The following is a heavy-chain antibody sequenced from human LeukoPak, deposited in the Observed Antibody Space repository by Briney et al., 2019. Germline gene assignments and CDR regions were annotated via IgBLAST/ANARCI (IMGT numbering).Heavy chain of an antibody. CDR3: ASWPGGWYGEDY. V-gene: IGHV3-21*04. Sequence: GGSLRLSYAASGFTFSSYSMNWVRQAPGKGLEWVSSISSSSSYIYYADSVKGRFTISRDNSKSTLYLQMNSLRAEDTAVYYCASWPGGWYGEDYWGQGTLVTVSS. D-gene: IGHD6-19*01. CDR2: ISSSSSYI. CDR1: GFTFSSYS. J-gene: IGHJ4*02.